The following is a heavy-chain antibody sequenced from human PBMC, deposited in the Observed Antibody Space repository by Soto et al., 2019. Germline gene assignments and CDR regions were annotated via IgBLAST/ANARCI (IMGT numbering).Heavy chain of an antibody. CDR1: GYSFTSYW. V-gene: IGHV5-10-1*01. D-gene: IGHD3-22*01. CDR2: IDPSDSYT. Sequence: GESLKISCKGSGYSFTSYWISWVRQMPGKGLEWMGRIDPSDSYTNYSPSFQGHVTISADKSISTAYLQWSSLKASDTAMYYCARQVDYYDSSGFSDYWGQGTLVTVSS. CDR3: ARQVDYYDSSGFSDY. J-gene: IGHJ4*02.